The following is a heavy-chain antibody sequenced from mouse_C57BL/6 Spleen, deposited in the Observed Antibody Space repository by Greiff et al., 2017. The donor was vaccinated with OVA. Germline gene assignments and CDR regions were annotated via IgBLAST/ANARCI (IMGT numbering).Heavy chain of an antibody. CDR1: GYTFTDYY. D-gene: IGHD3-3*01. Sequence: EVQLQQSGPELVKPGASVKISCKASGYTFTDYYMNWVKQSHGKSLEWIGDINPNNGGTSYNQKFKGKDTLTVDKSSSTAYMERRRLTSEDSAVYYGARRGRQYFDVWGTGTTVTFSS. CDR2: INPNNGGT. J-gene: IGHJ1*03. V-gene: IGHV1-26*01. CDR3: ARRGRQYFDV.